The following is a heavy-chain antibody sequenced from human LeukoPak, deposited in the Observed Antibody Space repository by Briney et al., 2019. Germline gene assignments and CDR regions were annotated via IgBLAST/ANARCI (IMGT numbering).Heavy chain of an antibody. CDR1: GGTFSSYA. CDR3: ASRSAGDAFDI. V-gene: IGHV1-69*04. D-gene: IGHD6-6*01. CDR2: IIPILGIA. J-gene: IGHJ3*02. Sequence: ASVKVSCKASGGTFSSYAISWVRQAPGQGLEWMGRIIPILGIANYAQKFQGRVTITADKSTSTAYMELSSLRSEDTAVYYCASRSAGDAFDIRGQGTMVTVSS.